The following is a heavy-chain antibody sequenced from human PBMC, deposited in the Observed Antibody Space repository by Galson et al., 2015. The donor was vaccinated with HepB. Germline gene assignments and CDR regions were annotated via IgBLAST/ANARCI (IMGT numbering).Heavy chain of an antibody. CDR1: GFTFSSYS. V-gene: IGHV3-21*01. Sequence: SLRLSCAASGFTFSSYSMNWVRQAPGKGLEWVSSISSSSRYIYYADSVKGRFTISRDNAKNSLYLQMNSLRAEDTAVYYCARSINVDTVVDGMDVWGQGTTVTVSS. D-gene: IGHD5-18*01. CDR3: ARSINVDTVVDGMDV. J-gene: IGHJ6*02. CDR2: ISSSSRYI.